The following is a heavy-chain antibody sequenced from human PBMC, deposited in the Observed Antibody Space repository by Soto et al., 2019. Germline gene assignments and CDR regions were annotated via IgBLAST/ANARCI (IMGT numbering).Heavy chain of an antibody. Sequence: PGGSLRLSCAASGFDFGSFGIHWVRQAPGRGLDWVAVISHDGNERKYADSVKGRFTISRDNSKDTLYLHMYSLRPDDTAIYYCGKDVERQRRDYRIDYWGQGSLVTVAS. CDR1: GFDFGSFG. V-gene: IGHV3-30*18. CDR3: GKDVERQRRDYRIDY. J-gene: IGHJ4*02. CDR2: ISHDGNER. D-gene: IGHD3-16*02.